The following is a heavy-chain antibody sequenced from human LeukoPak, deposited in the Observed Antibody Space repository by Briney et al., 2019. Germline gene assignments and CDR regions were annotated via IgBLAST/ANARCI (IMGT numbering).Heavy chain of an antibody. D-gene: IGHD6-19*01. CDR2: INHSGST. CDR1: GGSFCGYY. J-gene: IGHJ6*03. V-gene: IGHV4-34*01. Sequence: SETLSLTCAVYGGSFCGYYWSWIRQPPGKGLEWIGEINHSGSTNYNPSLKSRVTISVDTSKNQFSLKLSSVTDADPAVYYCASELYSSGWSHYYDYMDVWGKGTTVTVSS. CDR3: ASELYSSGWSHYYDYMDV.